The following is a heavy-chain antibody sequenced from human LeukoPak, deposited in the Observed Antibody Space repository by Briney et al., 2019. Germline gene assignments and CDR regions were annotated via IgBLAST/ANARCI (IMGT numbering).Heavy chain of an antibody. CDR2: MNPNSGNT. CDR1: GYTFTSYD. D-gene: IGHD2-15*01. Sequence: ASVKVSCKASGYTFTSYDINWVRQATGQGLEWMGWMNPNSGNTGYAQKFQGRVTMTRNTSTSTAYMELSSLRSEDTAVYYCASALRGCSGGSCYSTALYYFDYWGQGTLVTVSS. CDR3: ASALRGCSGGSCYSTALYYFDY. V-gene: IGHV1-8*01. J-gene: IGHJ4*02.